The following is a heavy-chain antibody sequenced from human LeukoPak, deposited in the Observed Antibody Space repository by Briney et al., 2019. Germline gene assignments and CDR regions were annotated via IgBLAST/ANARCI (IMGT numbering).Heavy chain of an antibody. J-gene: IGHJ5*02. CDR3: ARPLWEPDYGDYHGLDP. Sequence: SVKVSCKASGGTFSSYAISWVRQPPGQGLEWMGGIIPIFGTANYAQKFQGRVTITADESTSTAYMELSSLRSEDTAVYYCARPLWEPDYGDYHGLDPWGQGTLVTVSS. CDR1: GGTFSSYA. D-gene: IGHD4-17*01. CDR2: IIPIFGTA. V-gene: IGHV1-69*13.